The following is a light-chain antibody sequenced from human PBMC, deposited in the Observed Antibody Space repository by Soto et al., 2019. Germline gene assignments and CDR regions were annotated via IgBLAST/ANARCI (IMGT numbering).Light chain of an antibody. CDR2: GAS. CDR1: QSVSGN. CDR3: QQYNNWPGT. Sequence: EIIMTQSPAALSVSQVEGFTLSFSASQSVSGNLAWYQLKPGQAPRLLISGASARATGFPARFSGSGSGTEFTLTISSLQSEDFAVYYCQQYNNWPGTFGQGTKVDIK. V-gene: IGKV3-15*01. J-gene: IGKJ1*01.